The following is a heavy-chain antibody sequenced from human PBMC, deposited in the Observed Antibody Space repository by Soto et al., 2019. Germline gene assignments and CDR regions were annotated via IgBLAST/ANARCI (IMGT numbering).Heavy chain of an antibody. V-gene: IGHV3-23*01. CDR1: GLTFTSHP. D-gene: IGHD1-1*01. CDR2: IQGNDLTT. CDR3: VTHSWNY. J-gene: IGHJ4*02. Sequence: EVQLSESGGGLVQPGGSLRLSCAVSGLTFTSHPLSWVRQAPGKGLEWVSAIQGNDLTTYYADSVRGRFTISRDISNNTLFLHVKSLWTEGTAVYFCVTHSWNYWGQGTLVTVSS.